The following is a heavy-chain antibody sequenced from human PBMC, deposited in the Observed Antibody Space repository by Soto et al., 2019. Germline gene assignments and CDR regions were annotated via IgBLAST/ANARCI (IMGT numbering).Heavy chain of an antibody. J-gene: IGHJ4*02. CDR3: AREFAYYYDSSGSL. D-gene: IGHD3-22*01. CDR1: GYTFTGCY. CDR2: INPNSGGT. V-gene: IGHV1-2*02. Sequence: ASVKVSCKASGYTFTGCYMHWVRQAPGQGLEWMGWINPNSGGTNYAQKFQGRVTMTRDTSISTAYMELSRLRSDDTAVYYCAREFAYYYDSSGSLWGQGTLVTVSS.